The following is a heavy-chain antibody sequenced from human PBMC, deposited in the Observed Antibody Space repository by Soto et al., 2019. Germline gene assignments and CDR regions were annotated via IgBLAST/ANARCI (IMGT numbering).Heavy chain of an antibody. V-gene: IGHV3-30*18. J-gene: IGHJ4*02. D-gene: IGHD1-20*01. CDR2: ISYDGSNK. CDR1: GFTFSSYG. CDR3: AKVGSITGADY. Sequence: QVQLVESGGGVVQPGRSLRLSCAASGFTFSSYGMHWVRQAPGKGLEWVAVISYDGSNKYYADSVKGRFTISRDNSNNTLYLQMNSLRAEDTAVYYCAKVGSITGADYWGQGTLVTVSS.